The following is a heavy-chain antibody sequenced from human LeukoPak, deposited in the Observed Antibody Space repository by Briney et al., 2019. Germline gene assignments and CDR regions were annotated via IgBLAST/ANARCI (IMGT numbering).Heavy chain of an antibody. CDR1: GGSFSGYY. CDR2: INYSGST. D-gene: IGHD3-22*01. V-gene: IGHV4-34*01. Sequence: SETLSLTCAVHGGSFSGYYWSWLRQPPGKGLEWIAEINYSGSTTYNPSLKSRVTISIDTSKNQFFLKLSSVTAADTAVYYCARDRYYYDSSGYAFDIWGQGTMVTVSS. CDR3: ARDRYYYDSSGYAFDI. J-gene: IGHJ3*02.